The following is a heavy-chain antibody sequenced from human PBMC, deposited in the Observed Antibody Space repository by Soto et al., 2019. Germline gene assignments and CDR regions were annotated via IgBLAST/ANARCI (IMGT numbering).Heavy chain of an antibody. J-gene: IGHJ6*02. CDR3: ARDYYGMDV. CDR2: TYQSGSA. V-gene: IGHV4-30-2*06. Sequence: QLQLQESGSGLVKPSQTLSLTCTVSGGSISSGGYSWTWIRQSPGKGLEWIGYTYQSGSAYYNPSLKSRVTISVDRSKNQFSLHLTSATAADTAVYYCARDYYGMDVWGQGTTVTVSS. CDR1: GGSISSGGYS.